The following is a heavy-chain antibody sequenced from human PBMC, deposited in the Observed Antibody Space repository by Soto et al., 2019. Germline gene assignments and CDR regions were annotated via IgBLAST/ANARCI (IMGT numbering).Heavy chain of an antibody. V-gene: IGHV3-48*02. D-gene: IGHD3-10*01. Sequence: EVQLVESGGGLVQPGGSLRLSCAASGFTFSLYSMSWVRQAPGKGLEWVSYISRSSTGIHYADSVKGRFTISRDDATNPMQLQMNSLRDGDTAVYYCARAVTWGLDVWGQGTTVSISS. J-gene: IGHJ6*02. CDR1: GFTFSLYS. CDR2: ISRSSTGI. CDR3: ARAVTWGLDV.